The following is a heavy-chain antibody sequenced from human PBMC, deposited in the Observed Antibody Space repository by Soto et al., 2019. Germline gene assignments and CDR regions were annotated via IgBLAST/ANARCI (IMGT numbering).Heavy chain of an antibody. J-gene: IGHJ6*02. CDR3: ASHYCSSTSCYRYYYYYYGMDV. D-gene: IGHD2-2*01. Sequence: PGESLKISCKGSGYSFTSYWISWVRQMPGKGLEWMGRIDPSDSYTNYSPSFQGHVTISADKSISTAYLQWSSLKASDTAMYCCASHYCSSTSCYRYYYYYYGMDVWGQGTTVTVSS. CDR2: IDPSDSYT. V-gene: IGHV5-10-1*01. CDR1: GYSFTSYW.